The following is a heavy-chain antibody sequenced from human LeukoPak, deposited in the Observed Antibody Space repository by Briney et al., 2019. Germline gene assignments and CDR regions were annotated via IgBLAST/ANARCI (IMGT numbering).Heavy chain of an antibody. J-gene: IGHJ4*02. CDR3: ARGDFWSGAPTD. CDR1: GGSISLYY. V-gene: IGHV4-59*01. Sequence: SETLSLTCTASGGSISLYYWSWIRQPPGTGLEWIGYIYYTGRADYNPSLKSRVSMSVDTSKNQFSLRVNSMTAADTAVYYCARGDFWSGAPTDWAQGTLVTVSS. D-gene: IGHD3-3*01. CDR2: IYYTGRA.